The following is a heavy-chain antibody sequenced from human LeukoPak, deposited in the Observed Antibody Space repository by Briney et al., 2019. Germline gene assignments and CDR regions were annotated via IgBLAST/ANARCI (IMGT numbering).Heavy chain of an antibody. Sequence: GGSLRLSCAASGFTFSSYSMNWVRQAPGKGLEWVSYISSSSSTIYYADSVKGRFTISRDNAKNSLYLQMNSLRAEDTAVYYCARAGDIFSSGWSVFDYWGQGNLVTVSS. D-gene: IGHD6-19*01. CDR2: ISSSSSTI. CDR3: ARAGDIFSSGWSVFDY. J-gene: IGHJ4*02. CDR1: GFTFSSYS. V-gene: IGHV3-48*04.